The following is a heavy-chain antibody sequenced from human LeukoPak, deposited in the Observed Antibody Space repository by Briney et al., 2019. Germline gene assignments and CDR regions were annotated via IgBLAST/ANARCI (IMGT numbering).Heavy chain of an antibody. D-gene: IGHD3-16*02. J-gene: IGHJ4*02. Sequence: SETLSLTCTVSGGSISSGSYYWSWIRQPAGKGLEWIGRIYTSGSTNYNPSLKSRVTISVDTSKNQFSLKLSSVTAADTAVYYCARQPQLYDYVWGSYRYTSVYYFDYWGQGTLVTVSS. V-gene: IGHV4-61*02. CDR2: IYTSGST. CDR1: GGSISSGSYY. CDR3: ARQPQLYDYVWGSYRYTSVYYFDY.